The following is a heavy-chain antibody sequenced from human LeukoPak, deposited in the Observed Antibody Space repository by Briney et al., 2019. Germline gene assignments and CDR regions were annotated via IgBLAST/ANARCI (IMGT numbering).Heavy chain of an antibody. CDR2: TYYRSKWYN. V-gene: IGHV6-1*01. D-gene: IGHD4-17*01. CDR3: ARDRDDYGESFDY. Sequence: SQTLSLTCAISGDSVSSNSAASNWIRQSPSRGLEWLGRTYYRSKWYNDYAVSVKSRITINPDTSKNQFSLQLNSVTPEDTAVYYCARDRDDYGESFDYWGQGTLVTVSS. J-gene: IGHJ4*02. CDR1: GDSVSSNSAA.